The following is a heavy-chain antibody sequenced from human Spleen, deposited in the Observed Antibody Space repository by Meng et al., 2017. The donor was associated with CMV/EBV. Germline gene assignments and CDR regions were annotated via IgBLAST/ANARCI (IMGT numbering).Heavy chain of an antibody. CDR2: IQNDGSNK. Sequence: GESLKISCAASGFTFNNYGMHWVRQAPGKGLEGVSFIQNDGSNKYYADSVKGRFTISRDNSKNTLYLQMNSLRAEDTAVYYCARDVRSSWYYYYYGMDVWGQGTTVTVSS. J-gene: IGHJ6*02. CDR1: GFTFNNYG. D-gene: IGHD6-13*01. CDR3: ARDVRSSWYYYYYGMDV. V-gene: IGHV3-30*02.